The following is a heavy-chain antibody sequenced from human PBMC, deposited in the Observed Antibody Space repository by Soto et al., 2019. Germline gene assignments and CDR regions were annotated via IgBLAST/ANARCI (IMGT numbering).Heavy chain of an antibody. J-gene: IGHJ4*02. Sequence: PGGSLRLSCAASGFTFSSYAMHWVRQAPGKGLEWVAVISYDGSNKYYADSVKGRFTISRDNSKNTLYLQMNSLRAEDTAVYYCAKDITIFGVVITVPFDYWGQGTLVTVSS. V-gene: IGHV3-30-3*01. D-gene: IGHD3-3*01. CDR1: GFTFSSYA. CDR3: AKDITIFGVVITVPFDY. CDR2: ISYDGSNK.